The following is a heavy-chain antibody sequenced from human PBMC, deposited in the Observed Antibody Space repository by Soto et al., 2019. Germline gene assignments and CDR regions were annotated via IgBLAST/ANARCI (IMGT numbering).Heavy chain of an antibody. CDR1: GFTVSSNY. CDR2: IYSGGGT. Sequence: EVQLVESGGGLVQPGGSLRLSCAASGFTVSSNYMSWVRQAPGKGLEWVSVIYSGGGTYYADSVKGRSTISRHNSKNTLYLQMNSLRPEDTAVYYCAGASYGSGSGVAWGQGTLVTVSS. D-gene: IGHD3-10*01. CDR3: AGASYGSGSGVA. V-gene: IGHV3-53*04. J-gene: IGHJ5*02.